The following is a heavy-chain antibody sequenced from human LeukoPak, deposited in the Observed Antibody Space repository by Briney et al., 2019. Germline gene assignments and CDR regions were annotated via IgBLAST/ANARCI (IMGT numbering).Heavy chain of an antibody. J-gene: IGHJ4*02. Sequence: SETLSLTCAVYGWSFSGYYWSWIRQPPGKGLEWIGEINHSGSTNYNPSCKRRVTIFVSTSNNHSSLKLSSVTAADTAVYYCARANNDYVWGSYRPAFDSWGQGTLVTVSS. CDR1: GWSFSGYY. D-gene: IGHD3-16*02. V-gene: IGHV4-34*01. CDR3: ARANNDYVWGSYRPAFDS. CDR2: INHSGST.